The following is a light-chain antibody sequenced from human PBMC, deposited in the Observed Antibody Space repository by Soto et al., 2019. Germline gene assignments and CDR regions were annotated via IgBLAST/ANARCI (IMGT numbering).Light chain of an antibody. CDR3: QQYYSYPFT. Sequence: AIRMTQSPSSFSASTGDRVTITCRASQGISSYLAWYQQKPGKAPKLLIYAASTLQSGVPSRFSGSGSGTDVTLTISCLQSEDFATYYCQQYYSYPFTFGQGTKLEI. J-gene: IGKJ2*01. V-gene: IGKV1-8*01. CDR1: QGISSY. CDR2: AAS.